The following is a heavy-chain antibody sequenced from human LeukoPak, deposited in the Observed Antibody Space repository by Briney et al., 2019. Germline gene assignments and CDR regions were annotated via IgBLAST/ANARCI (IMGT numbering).Heavy chain of an antibody. J-gene: IGHJ4*02. V-gene: IGHV4-59*01. CDR3: ARVNGGVGSHSPFDY. CDR2: IYYSGST. Sequence: PSETLSLTCTLSGGSISSYYWSWIPQPPGKGPEWIGYIYYSGSTNYSPSLKSRVTKSVDTPKNHFSLKLSSVTAADSAVYYCARVNGGVGSHSPFDYWGQEALVIVAS. D-gene: IGHD1-26*01. CDR1: GGSISSYY.